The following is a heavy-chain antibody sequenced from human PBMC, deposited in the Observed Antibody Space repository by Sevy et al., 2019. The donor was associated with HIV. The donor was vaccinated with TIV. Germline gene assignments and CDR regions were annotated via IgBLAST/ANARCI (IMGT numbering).Heavy chain of an antibody. CDR1: GYTFTGYY. Sequence: GPSVKVSCKASGYTFTGYYIHWVRQAPGQGLEWMGWINPNSDGTNYVQKFQGRVTMTSDTSINTAYMDLRRLRSDDTAVYYCARGENFWTASYYFDYWGQGTLVTVSS. J-gene: IGHJ4*02. CDR2: INPNSDGT. D-gene: IGHD3-3*01. CDR3: ARGENFWTASYYFDY. V-gene: IGHV1-2*02.